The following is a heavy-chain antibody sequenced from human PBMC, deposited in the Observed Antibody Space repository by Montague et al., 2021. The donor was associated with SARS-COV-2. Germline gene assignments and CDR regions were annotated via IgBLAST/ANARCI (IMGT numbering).Heavy chain of an antibody. D-gene: IGHD6-13*01. V-gene: IGHV6-1*01. CDR2: PSYTSKQYN. Sequence: CAISGDSDSSISPRCNSIKHFRTPGIPLLRMPSYTSKQYNDYAASVKSRITINPDPSKNQFSLQLNSATPEATAVYYCARGGSWLYYFDYWGQGTLVTVSS. CDR1: GDSDSSISPR. J-gene: IGHJ4*02. CDR3: ARGGSWLYYFDY.